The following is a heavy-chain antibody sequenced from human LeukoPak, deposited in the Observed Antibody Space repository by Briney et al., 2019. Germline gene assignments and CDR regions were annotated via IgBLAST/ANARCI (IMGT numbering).Heavy chain of an antibody. CDR1: GGTFSSYA. J-gene: IGHJ4*02. Sequence: GASVKVSCKASGGTFSSYAISWVRQAPGQGLEWMGGIIPIFGTANYAQKFQGRVTITTDESTSTAYMELSSLRSEDTAVYYCARAPVRLTIFGVVIMHFDYWAREPWSPSPQ. CDR2: IIPIFGTA. CDR3: ARAPVRLTIFGVVIMHFDY. V-gene: IGHV1-69*05. D-gene: IGHD3-3*01.